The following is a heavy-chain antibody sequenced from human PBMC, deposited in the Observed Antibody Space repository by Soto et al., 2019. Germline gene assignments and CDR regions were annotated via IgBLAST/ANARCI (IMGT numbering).Heavy chain of an antibody. CDR3: AKSPNFYCSSYHCYKYYFDY. CDR2: ISYDGSNK. CDR1: GFTFSSYG. V-gene: IGHV3-30*18. Sequence: PGGSLRLSCAASGFTFSSYGMHWVRQAPGKGLEWVAVISYDGSNKYYADSVKGRFTISRDNSKNTLYLQMNSLRAEDTAVYYCAKSPNFYCSSYHCYKYYFDYWGQGTLVTVSS. D-gene: IGHD2-2*01. J-gene: IGHJ4*02.